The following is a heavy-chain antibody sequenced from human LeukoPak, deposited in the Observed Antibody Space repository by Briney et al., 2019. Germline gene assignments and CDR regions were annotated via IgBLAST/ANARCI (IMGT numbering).Heavy chain of an antibody. D-gene: IGHD3-3*01. CDR3: ARDASDFWSGYYIGGHYFDY. Sequence: SETLSLTCTVSGGSISSYYWSWIRQPPGKGLGWIGYIYYSGSTNYNPSLKSRVTISVDTSKNHFSLKMTSVTAADTAVYYCARDASDFWSGYYIGGHYFDYWGQGTLVTVSS. CDR1: GGSISSYY. J-gene: IGHJ4*02. V-gene: IGHV4-59*01. CDR2: IYYSGST.